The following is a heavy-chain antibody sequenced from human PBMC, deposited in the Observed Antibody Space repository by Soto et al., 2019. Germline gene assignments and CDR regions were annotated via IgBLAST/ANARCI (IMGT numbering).Heavy chain of an antibody. J-gene: IGHJ5*02. V-gene: IGHV4-61*03. D-gene: IGHD2-2*01. CDR2: IYYSGST. CDR1: GGSVSSVSYY. CDR3: ARHCSSVICHAFDH. Sequence: SETLSLTCTVSGGSVSSVSYYWSWIRQPPGKGLEWIGYIYYSGSTDYNPSLKSRVTMSVDTSKNHLSLKLSSVNAAHTAVYYCARHCSSVICHAFDHWGQGTRVTVSS.